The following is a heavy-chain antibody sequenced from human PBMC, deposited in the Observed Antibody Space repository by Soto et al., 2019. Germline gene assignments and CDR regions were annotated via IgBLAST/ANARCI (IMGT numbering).Heavy chain of an antibody. CDR2: INAGNGNT. Sequence: ASVKVSCKASGYTFTSYAMHWVRQAPGQRLEWMGWINAGNGNTKYSQKFQGRVTITRDTSASTAYMELSSLRSDDTAVYYCAREGVVLVPSFDCYDDDCYAMDVCGQGTPVTVS. CDR1: GYTFTSYA. V-gene: IGHV1-3*01. D-gene: IGHD2-2*01. CDR3: AREGVVLVPSFDCYDDDCYAMDV. J-gene: IGHJ6*02.